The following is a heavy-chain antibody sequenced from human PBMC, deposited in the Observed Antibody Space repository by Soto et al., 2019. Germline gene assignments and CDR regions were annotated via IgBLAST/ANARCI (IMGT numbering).Heavy chain of an antibody. CDR2: IRSKTNSYAT. Sequence: GGSLRLSCAASGFTFGGSAMHWVRQASGKGLEWVGHIRSKTNSYATAYAESVRGRFTISRDDSMNTAYLQMNSLKTEDTAVYFCARQTDAVQWLVVPTDYNFDYWGQGTLVTVSS. J-gene: IGHJ4*02. V-gene: IGHV3-73*01. D-gene: IGHD6-19*01. CDR1: GFTFGGSA. CDR3: ARQTDAVQWLVVPTDYNFDY.